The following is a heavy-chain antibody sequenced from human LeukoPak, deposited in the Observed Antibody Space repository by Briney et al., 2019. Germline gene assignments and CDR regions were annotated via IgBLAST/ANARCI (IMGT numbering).Heavy chain of an antibody. Sequence: PGGSLRLSCAASGFTFSSYAMSWVRQAPGKGLEWVSAISGSGGSTYYADSVKGRFTISRDNSKNTLYLQMNSLRAEDTAVYYCAKGPSVTYLADWVAPWGQGTLGTVSS. CDR2: ISGSGGST. D-gene: IGHD4-17*01. CDR1: GFTFSSYA. V-gene: IGHV3-23*01. J-gene: IGHJ5*01. CDR3: AKGPSVTYLADWVAP.